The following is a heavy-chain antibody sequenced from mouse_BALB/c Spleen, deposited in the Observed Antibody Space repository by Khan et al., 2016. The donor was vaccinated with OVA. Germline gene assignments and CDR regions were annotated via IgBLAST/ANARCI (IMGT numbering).Heavy chain of an antibody. CDR3: AKNYRYDVYFDY. V-gene: IGHV1S136*01. CDR1: GYTFTSYV. CDR2: IYPYNDDT. Sequence: VQLQQSGPELVKPGASVKMSCKASGYTFTSYVMHWLRQKPGQGLEWIGYIYPYNDDTKYNEKFKGKATLTSDKSSSTAYMELSSLTSEDSAVYYSAKNYRYDVYFDYWGQGTTLTVSS. D-gene: IGHD2-14*01. J-gene: IGHJ2*01.